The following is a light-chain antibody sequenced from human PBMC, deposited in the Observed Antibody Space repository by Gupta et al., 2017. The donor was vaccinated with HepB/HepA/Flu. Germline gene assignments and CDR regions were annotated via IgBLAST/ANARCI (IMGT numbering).Light chain of an antibody. Sequence: DIQMTQSPSSLSASVGDRVTIACQASHDITNYLNWYQQKPGKAPKLLISDASNLETGVPSRFSGSGSGTDFTFTISSLQPEDVATYYCQQEDDLPLTFGGGTKVEIK. CDR1: HDITNY. V-gene: IGKV1-33*01. J-gene: IGKJ4*01. CDR3: QQEDDLPLT. CDR2: DAS.